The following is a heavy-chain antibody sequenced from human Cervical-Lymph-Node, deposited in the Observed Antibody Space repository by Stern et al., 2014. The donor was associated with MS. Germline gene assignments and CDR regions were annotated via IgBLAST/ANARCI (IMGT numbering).Heavy chain of an antibody. D-gene: IGHD2-2*01. CDR2: INGDGTTT. J-gene: IGHJ6*02. Sequence: VQLVESGGGLVQPGGSLRLSCAASGFAFSRYWMHWVRQAPGQGLVWVSRINGDGTTTTYADSVKGRMTISKDNAKNMLYLQMDSLSAEDTAVYFCARASAPYGMDVWGPGTTVTVSS. CDR1: GFAFSRYW. V-gene: IGHV3-74*03. CDR3: ARASAPYGMDV.